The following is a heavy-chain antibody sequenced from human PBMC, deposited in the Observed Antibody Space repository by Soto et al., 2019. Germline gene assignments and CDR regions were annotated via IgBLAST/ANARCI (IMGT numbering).Heavy chain of an antibody. Sequence: SGESLKISCKGSGYSFTSYWISWVRQMPGKGLEWMGRIDPSDSYTNYSPSFQGHVTISADKSISTAYLQWSSLKASDTAMYYCAIDSDYDFWSGYFLLGAFDIWGQGTMVTVSS. V-gene: IGHV5-10-1*01. D-gene: IGHD3-3*01. J-gene: IGHJ3*02. CDR1: GYSFTSYW. CDR3: AIDSDYDFWSGYFLLGAFDI. CDR2: IDPSDSYT.